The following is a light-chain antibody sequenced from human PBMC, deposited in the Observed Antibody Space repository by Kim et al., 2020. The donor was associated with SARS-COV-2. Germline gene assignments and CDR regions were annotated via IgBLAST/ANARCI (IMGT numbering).Light chain of an antibody. CDR3: QQYKNWRT. CDR2: GAS. Sequence: YVHPGDTATRSCRAIQSVSSQVSWYPQKPGQAPRLLIYGASTRATGIPARFTGRGSGTEFTLTISSLQSEDFGVYYCQQYKNWRTFGQGTKVDIK. V-gene: IGKV3-15*01. J-gene: IGKJ1*01. CDR1: QSVSSQ.